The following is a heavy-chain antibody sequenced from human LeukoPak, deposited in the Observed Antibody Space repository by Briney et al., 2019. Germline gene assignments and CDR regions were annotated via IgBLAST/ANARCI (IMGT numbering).Heavy chain of an antibody. V-gene: IGHV1-24*01. CDR2: FHPEDGET. Sequence: ASVKVSCKVSGYTVTELSMHWVRQSPGKGLEWMGGFHPEDGETIYAQKFQGRVTMTEDTSTDTAYMELSSLRSEDTAVYYCATGLWLGKYLDVWGKGTTVTISS. J-gene: IGHJ6*04. CDR3: ATGLWLGKYLDV. D-gene: IGHD3-10*01. CDR1: GYTVTELS.